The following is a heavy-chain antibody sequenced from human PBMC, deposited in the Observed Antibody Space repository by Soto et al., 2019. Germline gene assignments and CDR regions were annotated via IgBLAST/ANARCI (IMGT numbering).Heavy chain of an antibody. Sequence: GGSLRLSCAASGFTFSTYAMAWVRQAPGKGLEWVSGVSASGLNTDYADPVKGRFYISRDNSKNTVSLHMNSLRAEDTALYYCAKDRLRGTSGYFFDSWGQGTPVPVSS. CDR2: VSASGLNT. D-gene: IGHD3-16*01. CDR3: AKDRLRGTSGYFFDS. J-gene: IGHJ4*02. CDR1: GFTFSTYA. V-gene: IGHV3-23*01.